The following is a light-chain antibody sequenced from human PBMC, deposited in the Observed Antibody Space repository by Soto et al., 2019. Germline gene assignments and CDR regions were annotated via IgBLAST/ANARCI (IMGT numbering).Light chain of an antibody. CDR1: QSVSSN. V-gene: IGKV3-15*01. CDR3: QQYNNWRT. CDR2: GAS. Sequence: EKVVTQAPAPPSFSPGGKTTPPFRASQSVSSNLAWYQQKPGQAPRLLIYGASTRATGIPARFSGSGSGTEFTLTISSLQSEDFAVYYCQQYNNWRTFGQGTKVDIK. J-gene: IGKJ1*01.